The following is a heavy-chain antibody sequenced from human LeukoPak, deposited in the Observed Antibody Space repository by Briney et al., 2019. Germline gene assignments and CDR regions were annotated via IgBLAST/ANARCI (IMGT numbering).Heavy chain of an antibody. CDR1: GGTFSSYA. V-gene: IGHV1-69*06. CDR3: ATVRSWDNSYYMDV. CDR2: IIPIFGTT. D-gene: IGHD6-13*01. Sequence: SVKVSCKASGGTFSSYAISWVRQAPGQGLEWMGGIIPIFGTTNYAQKFQGRVTITADKSTTTAYMELSSLRSEDTAVYYCATVRSWDNSYYMDVWGKGTTVTVSS. J-gene: IGHJ6*03.